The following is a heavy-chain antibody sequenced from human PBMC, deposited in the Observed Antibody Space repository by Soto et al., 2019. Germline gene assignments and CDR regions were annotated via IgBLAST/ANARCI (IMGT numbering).Heavy chain of an antibody. CDR2: ISYEGSEI. CDR3: ARTYYDFWSGFSD. V-gene: IGHV3-30*04. Sequence: GGSLRLSCAASGFTFSDYAMHWIRQAPGKGLEWVAVISYEGSEIYYSDSVKGRFTISRDNTMNTVYLQMSSVRRDDTAVYYCARTYYDFWSGFSDLGQGALVTVAS. CDR1: GFTFSDYA. J-gene: IGHJ4*02. D-gene: IGHD3-3*01.